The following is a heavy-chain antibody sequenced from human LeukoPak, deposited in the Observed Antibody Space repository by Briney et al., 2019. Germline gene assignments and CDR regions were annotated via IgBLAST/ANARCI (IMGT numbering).Heavy chain of an antibody. J-gene: IGHJ6*03. Sequence: GGSLRLSCAASGFTFSSYSMNWVGQAPGKGREGVSSISSSSSYIYYADSVKGRFTISRENAKNSLYLQMNRLRAEDTAVYYCARAGASSSWYVQSPYMDVWGKGTTVTVSS. CDR1: GFTFSSYS. CDR2: ISSSSSYI. V-gene: IGHV3-21*01. CDR3: ARAGASSSWYVQSPYMDV. D-gene: IGHD6-13*01.